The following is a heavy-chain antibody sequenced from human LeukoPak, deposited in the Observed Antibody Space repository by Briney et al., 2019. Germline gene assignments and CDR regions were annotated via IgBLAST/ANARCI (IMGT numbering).Heavy chain of an antibody. J-gene: IGHJ6*02. CDR2: IIPILGIA. Sequence: ASVKVSCKASGGTFSSYAMSWVRQAPGQGLEWMGRIIPILGIANYAQKFQGRVTITADKSTSTAYMELSSLRSEDTAVYYCARGPRGDYYYGMDVWGQGTTVTVSS. V-gene: IGHV1-69*04. CDR3: ARGPRGDYYYGMDV. CDR1: GGTFSSYA. D-gene: IGHD3-16*01.